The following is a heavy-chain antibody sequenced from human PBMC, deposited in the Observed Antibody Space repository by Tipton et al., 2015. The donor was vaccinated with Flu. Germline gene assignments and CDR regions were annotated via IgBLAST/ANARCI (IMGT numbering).Heavy chain of an antibody. CDR2: LSDSGSTI. CDR1: GSTFSDYY. V-gene: IGHV3-11*01. Sequence: SLRLSCAASGSTFSDYYMSWIRQVPGKGLEWLSHLSDSGSTINYADSVKGRFTISRDNAKNSLYLQMNSLRAEDTAVYYCARDHPPSITVLGEITDYFGMDVWGQGTTVTVSS. J-gene: IGHJ6*02. D-gene: IGHD3-3*01. CDR3: ARDHPPSITVLGEITDYFGMDV.